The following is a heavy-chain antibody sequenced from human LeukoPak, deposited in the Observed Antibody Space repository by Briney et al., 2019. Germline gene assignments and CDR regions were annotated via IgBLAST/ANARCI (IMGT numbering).Heavy chain of an antibody. J-gene: IGHJ4*02. CDR1: GFTFRSYA. CDR3: AKGDYGSGSYYNPYFDY. CDR2: ITNGGTA. Sequence: GGSLRLSCAASGFTFRSYAMNWVRQAPGKGLEWVSGITNGGTAHYGDSVKGRFTISRDNSKSTLYLQMNTLSVEDTAVYYCAKGDYGSGSYYNPYFDYWAREPWSPSPQ. D-gene: IGHD3-10*01. V-gene: IGHV3-23*01.